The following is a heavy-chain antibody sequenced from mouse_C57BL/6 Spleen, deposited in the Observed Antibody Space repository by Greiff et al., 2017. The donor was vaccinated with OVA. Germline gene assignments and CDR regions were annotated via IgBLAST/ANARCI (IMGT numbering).Heavy chain of an antibody. Sequence: EVQLQQSGPELVKPGASVKISCKASGYTFTDYYMNWVKQSHGKSLEWIGDINPNNGGTSYNQKFKGKATLTVDKSSSTAYMELRSLTSEDSAVYYCARTYGSNWFAYWGQGTLVTVSA. CDR2: INPNNGGT. J-gene: IGHJ3*01. D-gene: IGHD1-1*01. CDR1: GYTFTDYY. V-gene: IGHV1-26*01. CDR3: ARTYGSNWFAY.